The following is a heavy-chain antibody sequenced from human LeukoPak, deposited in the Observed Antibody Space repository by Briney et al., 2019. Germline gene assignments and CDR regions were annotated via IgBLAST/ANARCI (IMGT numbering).Heavy chain of an antibody. CDR3: ARGFEWWPAMDV. Sequence: SETLSLTCTVSGGSVSSYYWTWIRQPPGKGLEWIGYVYHSGSTNYNPSLKSRVTISLDMSKNQFSLKLNSVTAADSAVYYCARGFEWWPAMDVWGRGTSVTVSS. CDR1: GGSVSSYY. CDR2: VYHSGST. D-gene: IGHD2-15*01. J-gene: IGHJ6*02. V-gene: IGHV4-59*02.